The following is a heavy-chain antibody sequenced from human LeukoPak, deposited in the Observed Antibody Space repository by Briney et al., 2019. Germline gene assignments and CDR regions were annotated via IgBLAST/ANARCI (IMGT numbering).Heavy chain of an antibody. Sequence: SETLSLTCAVYGGSFNDYYWNWIRQPPGKGLEWIGEINLRGSTTYNPSLKSRVTISVDTSKNQFSLKLSSVTAADTAVYYCARGYCSGGSCYSYYYYNYMDVWGKGTTVTVSS. CDR3: ARGYCSGGSCYSYYYYNYMDV. CDR2: INLRGST. CDR1: GGSFNDYY. J-gene: IGHJ6*03. V-gene: IGHV4-34*01. D-gene: IGHD2-15*01.